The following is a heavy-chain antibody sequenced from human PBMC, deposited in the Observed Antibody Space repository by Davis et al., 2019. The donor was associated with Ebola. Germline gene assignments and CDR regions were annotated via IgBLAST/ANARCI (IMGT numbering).Heavy chain of an antibody. CDR1: GFTFSSYW. V-gene: IGHV3-7*01. CDR2: IKQDGSEK. D-gene: IGHD6-19*01. J-gene: IGHJ4*02. Sequence: GESLKISCAASGFTFSSYWMSWVRQAPGKGLEWVANIKQDGSEKYYVDSVKGRVTISRDNAKNTLYLQMNSLRDEDTAVYYCARAGGQWLAPDYWGQGTLVTVSS. CDR3: ARAGGQWLAPDY.